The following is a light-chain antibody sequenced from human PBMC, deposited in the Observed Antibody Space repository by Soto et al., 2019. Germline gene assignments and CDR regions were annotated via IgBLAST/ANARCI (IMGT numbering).Light chain of an antibody. V-gene: IGKV1-5*01. CDR3: QHYTSYYPA. Sequence: DIQMTQSPSSLSAFVGDRVTITCRASQSVTNWLAWYQQKPGKAPKLLISEASILESGVPSRFSGSGSGTEFTLNISDLQPEDFATYYCQHYTSYYPAFGQGTKVEI. J-gene: IGKJ1*01. CDR2: EAS. CDR1: QSVTNW.